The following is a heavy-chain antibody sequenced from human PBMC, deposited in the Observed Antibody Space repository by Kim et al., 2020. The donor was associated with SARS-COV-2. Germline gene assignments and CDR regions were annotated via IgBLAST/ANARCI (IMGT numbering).Heavy chain of an antibody. CDR2: ISAYNGNT. D-gene: IGHD3-10*01. V-gene: IGHV1-18*01. CDR3: ARVPITMVRGVIITSWFDP. J-gene: IGHJ5*02. CDR1: GYTFTSYG. Sequence: ASVKVSCKASGYTFTSYGISWVRQAPGQGLEWMGWISAYNGNTNYAQKLQGRVTMTTDTSTSTAYMELRSLRSDDTAVYYCARVPITMVRGVIITSWFDPWGQGTLVTVSS.